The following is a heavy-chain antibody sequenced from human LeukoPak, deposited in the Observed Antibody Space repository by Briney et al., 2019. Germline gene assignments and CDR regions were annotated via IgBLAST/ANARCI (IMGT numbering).Heavy chain of an antibody. CDR2: IIPIFGTA. CDR1: GGTFSSYA. Sequence: SVKVSCKASGGTFSSYAISWVRQAPGQGLEWMGRIIPIFGTANYAQKFQGRVTITTDESTSTAYMELSGLRSEDTAVYYCARDVEDGYKDAFDIWGQGTMVTVSS. D-gene: IGHD5-24*01. CDR3: ARDVEDGYKDAFDI. J-gene: IGHJ3*02. V-gene: IGHV1-69*05.